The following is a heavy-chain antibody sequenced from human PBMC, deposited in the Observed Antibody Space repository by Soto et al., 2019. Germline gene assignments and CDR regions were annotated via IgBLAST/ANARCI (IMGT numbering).Heavy chain of an antibody. D-gene: IGHD6-13*01. Sequence: PSETLSLTCTVSGGSISSYYWSWIRQPPGKGLEWIGYIYYSGSTNYNPSLKSRVTISVDTSKNQFSLKLSSVTAADTAVYYCAREWSSWDSINWFDPWGQGTLVTVSS. CDR2: IYYSGST. V-gene: IGHV4-59*01. J-gene: IGHJ5*02. CDR3: AREWSSWDSINWFDP. CDR1: GGSISSYY.